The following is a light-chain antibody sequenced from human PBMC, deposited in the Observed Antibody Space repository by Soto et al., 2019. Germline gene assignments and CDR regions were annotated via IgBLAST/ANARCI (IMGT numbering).Light chain of an antibody. J-gene: IGKJ4*01. V-gene: IGKV3-15*01. CDR3: QQYQSLPLT. Sequence: DIVMTQSPATLSVSPGERATLSCRASQSVSSNLAWYQQKLGQDPRLLIHGVSARATGIPARFSGSGSETEFTLTISSLQSEDFAVYSCQQYQSLPLTFGGGTKVEIK. CDR1: QSVSSN. CDR2: GVS.